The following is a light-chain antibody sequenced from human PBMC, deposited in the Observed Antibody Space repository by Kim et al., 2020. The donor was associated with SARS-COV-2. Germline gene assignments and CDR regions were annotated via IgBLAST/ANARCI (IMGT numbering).Light chain of an antibody. CDR1: QSVSSSY. V-gene: IGKV3-20*01. Sequence: APGERAPPSCRARQSVSSSYLAWDQQKPGQAPRLLIYGASSRATGIPDRFSGSGSGTDFTLTISRLEPEDFAVYYCQQYGSSPLTFGQGTKVDIK. CDR3: QQYGSSPLT. CDR2: GAS. J-gene: IGKJ1*01.